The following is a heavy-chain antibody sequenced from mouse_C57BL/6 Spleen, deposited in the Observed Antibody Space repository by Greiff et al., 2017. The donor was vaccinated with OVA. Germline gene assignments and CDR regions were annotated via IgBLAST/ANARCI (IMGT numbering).Heavy chain of an antibody. CDR2: ISSGSSTI. J-gene: IGHJ3*01. Sequence: EVQLVESGGGLVKPGGSLKLSCAASGFTFSDYGMHWVRQAPEKGLEWVAYISSGSSTIYYADTVKGRFTISRDNAKNTLFLQMTSLRSEDTAMYYCAGRRAFAYWGQGTLVTVSA. D-gene: IGHD3-1*01. V-gene: IGHV5-17*01. CDR3: AGRRAFAY. CDR1: GFTFSDYG.